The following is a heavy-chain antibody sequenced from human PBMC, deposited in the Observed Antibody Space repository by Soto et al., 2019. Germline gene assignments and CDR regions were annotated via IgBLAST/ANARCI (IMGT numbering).Heavy chain of an antibody. D-gene: IGHD3-22*01. CDR3: ARSASYYYDNSGYYFLDY. J-gene: IGHJ4*02. CDR2: IYHGGST. V-gene: IGHV4-4*02. Sequence: QVHLQESGPGLVRPSGTLSLTCVVSGGSISSSNWWNWVRQPPGKGLEWLAEIYHGGSTNYNPSLKRRLTISVDKSKNQFSLQLNSVTAADTAVYYCARSASYYYDNSGYYFLDYWGQGTLVTVSS. CDR1: GGSISSSNW.